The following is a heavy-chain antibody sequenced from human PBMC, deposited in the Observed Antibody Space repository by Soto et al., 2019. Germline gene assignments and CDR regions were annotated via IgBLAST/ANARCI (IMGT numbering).Heavy chain of an antibody. J-gene: IGHJ5*02. CDR3: ARGRQLAGGWFDP. D-gene: IGHD6-6*01. V-gene: IGHV4-34*01. CDR1: GGSFSCYY. Sequence: PSETLSLTCAVYGGSFSCYYWSWIRQPPGKGLEWIGEINHSGSTNYNPSLKSRVTISVDTSKNQFSLKLSSVTAADTAVYYCARGRQLAGGWFDPWGQGTLVTVSS. CDR2: INHSGST.